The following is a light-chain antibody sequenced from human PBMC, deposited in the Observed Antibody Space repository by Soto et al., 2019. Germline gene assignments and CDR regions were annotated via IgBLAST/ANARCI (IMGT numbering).Light chain of an antibody. CDR2: DAS. CDR3: QQYDIWPPYT. J-gene: IGKJ2*01. V-gene: IGKV3-15*01. CDR1: QNIRSS. Sequence: EVVMTQSSASLSASPVERVTLSCRASQNIRSSLAWYQPRPGQAPRLLIYDASTRATGIPPRFSGGGSGTEFTVTISSLQSEDFAIYYCQQYDIWPPYTFGQGTKVDI.